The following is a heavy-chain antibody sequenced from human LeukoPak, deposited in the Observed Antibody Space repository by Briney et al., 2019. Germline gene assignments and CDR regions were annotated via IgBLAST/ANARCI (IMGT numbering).Heavy chain of an antibody. CDR3: ARADFIAAAGHDY. D-gene: IGHD6-13*01. Sequence: GGSLRLSCAASGFTFSSYNMNWVRQAPGKGLEWVSSISSTSSYIYYADSVKGRFTISRDNAKNSLYLQMNSLRAGDTAVYYCARADFIAAAGHDYWGQGTLVTVSS. CDR1: GFTFSSYN. V-gene: IGHV3-21*01. J-gene: IGHJ4*02. CDR2: ISSTSSYI.